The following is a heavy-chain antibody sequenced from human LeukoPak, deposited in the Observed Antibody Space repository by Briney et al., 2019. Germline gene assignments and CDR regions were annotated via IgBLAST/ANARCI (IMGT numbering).Heavy chain of an antibody. J-gene: IGHJ4*02. V-gene: IGHV4-31*03. CDR3: ARYIPKYSSGRGYFDY. CDR2: IYYSGST. D-gene: IGHD6-19*01. Sequence: SETLSLTCTVPGGSISSGGYYWSWIRQHPGKGLEWIGYIYYSGSTYYNPSLKSRVTISVDTSKNQFSLKLSSVTAADTAVYYCARYIPKYSSGRGYFDYWGQGTLVTVSS. CDR1: GGSISSGGYY.